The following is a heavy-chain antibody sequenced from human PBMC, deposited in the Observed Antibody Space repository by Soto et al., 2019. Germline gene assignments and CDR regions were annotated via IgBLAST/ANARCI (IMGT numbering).Heavy chain of an antibody. CDR1: GFSLSTTGVA. V-gene: IGHV2-5*02. Sequence: QITLKESGPTLVKPTETLTLTCTFSGFSLSTTGVAVGWIRQPPGKALQWLALIYWDDDKRYSPSLKTRLPITKDTSKNQVVLTMTNMDPVDTATYYCAFFPRALSSSGSNYGDPWGQGTLVTVSS. D-gene: IGHD6-25*01. CDR2: IYWDDDK. J-gene: IGHJ5*02. CDR3: AFFPRALSSSGSNYGDP.